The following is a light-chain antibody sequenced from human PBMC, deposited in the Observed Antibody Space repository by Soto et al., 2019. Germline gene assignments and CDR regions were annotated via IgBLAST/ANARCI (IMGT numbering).Light chain of an antibody. V-gene: IGKV3-15*01. CDR3: QQYNNWPPST. CDR2: GAS. CDR1: QSVSSN. Sequence: EMLMTQSPATLSVSPGERATLSCRASQSVSSNLAWYQQKPGQAPRLLIYGASTRATGIPARFSGSGSGTEFTLTISSLQSEDFAVYYCQQYNNWPPSTFGQGTKVDIK. J-gene: IGKJ1*01.